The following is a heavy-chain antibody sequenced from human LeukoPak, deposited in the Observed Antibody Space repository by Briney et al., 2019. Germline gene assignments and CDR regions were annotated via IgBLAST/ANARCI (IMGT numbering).Heavy chain of an antibody. CDR1: GFTFSSYG. Sequence: GSLRLSCAASGFTFSSYGMSWVRQAPGEGLEWVSAISGSGGSTYYADSVKGRFTISRDNSKNTLYLQMNSLRAEDTAVYYCARVVGIVVVITQNPYFDYWGQGTLVTVSS. V-gene: IGHV3-23*01. J-gene: IGHJ4*02. CDR3: ARVVGIVVVITQNPYFDY. D-gene: IGHD3-22*01. CDR2: ISGSGGST.